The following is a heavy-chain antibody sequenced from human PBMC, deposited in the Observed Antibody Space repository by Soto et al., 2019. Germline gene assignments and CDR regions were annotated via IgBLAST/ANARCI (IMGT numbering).Heavy chain of an antibody. CDR2: ISGSGAST. V-gene: IGHV3-23*01. CDR1: GFTFSSYA. D-gene: IGHD3-9*01. CDR3: TRGGVKYDILTGYYEGLDY. Sequence: GESLKISCAASGFTFSSYAMSWVRQAPGKGLEWVSAISGSGASTYYADSVKGRFTISIDKSKNTLYLQMNSRRAEDTAVYYGTRGGVKYDILTGYYEGLDYWGQGTLVTVSS. J-gene: IGHJ4*02.